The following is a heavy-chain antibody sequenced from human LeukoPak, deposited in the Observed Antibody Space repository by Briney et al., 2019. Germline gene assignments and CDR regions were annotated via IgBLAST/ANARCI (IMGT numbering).Heavy chain of an antibody. CDR1: GGSISSSSYY. J-gene: IGHJ6*03. CDR3: ARGVELATIRPLRNYPSYYMDV. CDR2: INRVGST. V-gene: IGHV4-39*07. Sequence: TSETLSLTCTVSGGSISSSSYYWGWIRQPPGKGLEWIGEINRVGSTNYNPSLKSRVTISVDTSKNQFSLKLSSVTAADTAVYYCARGVELATIRPLRNYPSYYMDVWGKGTTVTVSS. D-gene: IGHD5-24*01.